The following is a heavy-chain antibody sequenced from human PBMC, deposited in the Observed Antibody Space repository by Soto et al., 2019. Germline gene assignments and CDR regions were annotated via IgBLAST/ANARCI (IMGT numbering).Heavy chain of an antibody. CDR3: ARPAVHSSGFTDY. CDR2: IYYSGST. D-gene: IGHD6-19*01. Sequence: QLQLQESGPGLVKPSETLSLTCTVSGGSISSSSYYWGWIRQPPGKGLEWIGSIYYSGSTYYNPSLKRRVTISVDTSKNQFSLKLSSVTAADTAVYYCARPAVHSSGFTDYWGQGTLVTVSS. V-gene: IGHV4-39*01. CDR1: GGSISSSSYY. J-gene: IGHJ4*02.